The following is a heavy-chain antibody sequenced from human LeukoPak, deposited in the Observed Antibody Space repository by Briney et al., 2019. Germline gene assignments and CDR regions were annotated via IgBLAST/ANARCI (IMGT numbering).Heavy chain of an antibody. Sequence: GGSLRLSCAASGFTFSSYAMHWVRQAPGKGLEWVAVISYDGSNKYYADSVKGRFTISRDNSKNTLYLQMNSLRAEDTAVYYCARDVRITMVRGVIKRSYWGQGTLVTVSS. J-gene: IGHJ4*02. V-gene: IGHV3-30*04. CDR3: ARDVRITMVRGVIKRSY. CDR1: GFTFSSYA. CDR2: ISYDGSNK. D-gene: IGHD3-10*01.